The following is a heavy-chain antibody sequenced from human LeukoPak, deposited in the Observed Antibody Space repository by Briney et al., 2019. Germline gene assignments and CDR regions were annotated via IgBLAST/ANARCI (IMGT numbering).Heavy chain of an antibody. J-gene: IGHJ4*02. CDR1: GFTFSTYS. D-gene: IGHD3-22*01. Sequence: GGSLRLSCAASGFTFSTYSMNWVRRAPGKGLEWVSSISTSSSYIYYADSVKGRFTISRDNAKNSLYLQMNSLRGEDTAVYYCARVLGYYYDSRGHDYWGQGTLVTVSS. V-gene: IGHV3-21*01. CDR3: ARVLGYYYDSRGHDY. CDR2: ISTSSSYI.